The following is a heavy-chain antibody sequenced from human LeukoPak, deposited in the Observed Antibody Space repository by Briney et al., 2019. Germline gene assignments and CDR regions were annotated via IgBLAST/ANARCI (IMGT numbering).Heavy chain of an antibody. D-gene: IGHD1-26*01. CDR3: ARDPGGNSGSYQRAFDI. CDR1: GYTFTSYG. V-gene: IGHV1-18*01. J-gene: IGHJ3*02. CDR2: ISAYNGNT. Sequence: ASVKVSCKASGYTFTSYGISWVRQAPGQGLEWMGWISAYNGNTNYAQKLQGRVTMTTDTSTSTAYMELSSLRSEDTAVYYCARDPGGNSGSYQRAFDIWGQGTMVTVSS.